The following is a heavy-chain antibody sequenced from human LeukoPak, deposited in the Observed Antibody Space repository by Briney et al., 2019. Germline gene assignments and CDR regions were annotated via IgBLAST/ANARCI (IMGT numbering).Heavy chain of an antibody. CDR1: GFTFSTYW. CDR2: INQDGSEK. D-gene: IGHD3-10*01. CDR3: ARVTMVRGESDY. V-gene: IGHV3-7*01. Sequence: PGGSLRLSCAASGFTFSTYWVSWVRQAPGKGLEWVANINQDGSEKYYVDSVKGRFTLSRDNAKNSLYLQMNSLRAEDTAVYYCARVTMVRGESDYWGQGTLVTVSS. J-gene: IGHJ4*02.